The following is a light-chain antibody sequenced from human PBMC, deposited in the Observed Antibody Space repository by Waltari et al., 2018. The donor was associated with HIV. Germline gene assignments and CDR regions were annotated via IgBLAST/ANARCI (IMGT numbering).Light chain of an antibody. CDR3: QSYDSSLSGSV. CDR1: SSNIGAGYD. J-gene: IGLJ3*02. V-gene: IGLV1-40*01. Sequence: QSVLTQPPSVSGAPGQTVTISCTGSSSNIGAGYDVHWYQQLPGPAPKLLIYGNSNRPSGVPDRFSGSKSGTSASLAITGLQAEDEADYYCQSYDSSLSGSVFGGGTKLTVL. CDR2: GNS.